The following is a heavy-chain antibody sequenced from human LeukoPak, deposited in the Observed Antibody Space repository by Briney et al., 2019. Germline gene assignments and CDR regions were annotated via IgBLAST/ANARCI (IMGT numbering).Heavy chain of an antibody. CDR2: IRYDGSNK. CDR1: GFTVSSNY. V-gene: IGHV3-30*02. CDR3: AKEDFLTSRYFDY. Sequence: GGSLRLSCAASGFTVSSNYMSWVRQAPGKGLEWVAFIRYDGSNKYYADSVKGRFTISRDNSKNTLYLQMNSLRAEDTAVYYCAKEDFLTSRYFDYWGQGTLVTVSS. J-gene: IGHJ4*02.